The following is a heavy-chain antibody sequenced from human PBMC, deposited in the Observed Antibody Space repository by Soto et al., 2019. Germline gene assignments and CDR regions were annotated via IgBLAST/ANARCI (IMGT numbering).Heavy chain of an antibody. D-gene: IGHD3-22*01. CDR1: GYSFTIYW. J-gene: IGHJ4*02. Sequence: GESLKISCQCSGYSFTIYWISWVRQMPGKGLDWMGRIDPSDSYTNYSPSFQGHVTISADKSISTAYLQWSSLKASDTAMYYCAIGGIGEYYYDISGYHLDYWGQGTLVTVSS. CDR2: IDPSDSYT. CDR3: AIGGIGEYYYDISGYHLDY. V-gene: IGHV5-10-1*01.